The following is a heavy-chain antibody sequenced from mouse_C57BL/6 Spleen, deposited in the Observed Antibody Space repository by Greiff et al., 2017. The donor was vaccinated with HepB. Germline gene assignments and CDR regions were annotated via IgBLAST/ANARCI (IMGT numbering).Heavy chain of an antibody. CDR2: INPNNGGT. Sequence: EVKLQQSGPELVKPGASVKISCKASGYTFTDYYMNWVKQSHGKSLEWIGDINPNNGGTSYNQKFKGKATLTVDKSSSTAYMELRSLTSEDSAVYYCARYPLSITTVVGMDYWGQGTSVTVSS. CDR1: GYTFTDYY. V-gene: IGHV1-26*01. J-gene: IGHJ4*01. CDR3: ARYPLSITTVVGMDY. D-gene: IGHD1-1*01.